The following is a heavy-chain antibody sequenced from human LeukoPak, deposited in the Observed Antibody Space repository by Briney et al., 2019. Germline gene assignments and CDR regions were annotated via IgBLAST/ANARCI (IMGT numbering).Heavy chain of an antibody. Sequence: SVKVSCKASGGTFSSYTISWVRQAPGQGLEWMGRIIPILGIANYAQKFQGRVTITADKSTSTAYMELSSLRSEDTAVYYCARDVTAYSSGHNWFDPWGQGTLVTVSS. CDR1: GGTFSSYT. J-gene: IGHJ5*02. CDR2: IIPILGIA. V-gene: IGHV1-69*04. D-gene: IGHD6-19*01. CDR3: ARDVTAYSSGHNWFDP.